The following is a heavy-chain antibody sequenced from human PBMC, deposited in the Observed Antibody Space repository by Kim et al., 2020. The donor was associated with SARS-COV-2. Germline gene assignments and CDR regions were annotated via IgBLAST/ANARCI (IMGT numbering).Heavy chain of an antibody. Sequence: GESLKISCKGSGYSFPSYWIAWLRQMPGKGLEWMGIIYPGDSDTRYSPSFQGQVTISADKSINIAFLQWSSLKASDTAMYYCARQSGTGGVDFDYWGQGTLVTVSS. CDR2: IYPGDSDT. D-gene: IGHD3-3*01. CDR1: GYSFPSYW. J-gene: IGHJ4*02. CDR3: ARQSGTGGVDFDY. V-gene: IGHV5-51*01.